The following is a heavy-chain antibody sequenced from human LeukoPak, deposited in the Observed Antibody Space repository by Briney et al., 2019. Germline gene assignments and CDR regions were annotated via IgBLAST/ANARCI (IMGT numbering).Heavy chain of an antibody. CDR1: GFTFSSYS. D-gene: IGHD6-19*01. CDR3: ARVAKYSSGRGIFDY. J-gene: IGHJ4*02. CDR2: ISSSSSYI. V-gene: IGHV3-21*01. Sequence: GGSLRLSCAASGFTFSSYSMNWVRQAPGKGLEWVSPISSSSSYIYYADSVKGRFTISRDNAKNSLYLQMNSLRAEDTAVYYCARVAKYSSGRGIFDYWGQGTLVTVSS.